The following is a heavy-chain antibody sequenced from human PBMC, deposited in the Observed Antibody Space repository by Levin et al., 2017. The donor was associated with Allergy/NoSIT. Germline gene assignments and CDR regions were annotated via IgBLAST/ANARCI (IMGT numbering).Heavy chain of an antibody. CDR2: IYHSGST. J-gene: IGHJ4*02. V-gene: IGHV4-4*02. CDR1: GGSISSSNW. CDR3: ARVCVLDYGGNSGGEYYFDY. D-gene: IGHD4-23*01. Sequence: PSETLSLTCAVSGGSISSSNWWSWVRQPPGKGLEWIGEIYHSGSTNYNPSLKSRVTISVDKSKNQFSLKLSSVTAADTAVYYCARVCVLDYGGNSGGEYYFDYWGQGTLVTVSS.